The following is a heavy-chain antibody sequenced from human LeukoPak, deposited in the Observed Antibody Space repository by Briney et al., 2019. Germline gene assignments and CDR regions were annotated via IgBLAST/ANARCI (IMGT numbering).Heavy chain of an antibody. CDR3: TTFYTRLTDY. J-gene: IGHJ4*02. CDR2: INQDGSEK. CDR1: GFTFNTYW. D-gene: IGHD2/OR15-2a*01. Sequence: GGSLRLSCAASGFTFNTYWMSWVRQAPGKGLEWLATINQDGSEKFYVDSVKGRFTISRDNAKNSLYLQMNSLRAEGTAVYYCTTFYTRLTDYWGQGTLVTVSS. V-gene: IGHV3-7*05.